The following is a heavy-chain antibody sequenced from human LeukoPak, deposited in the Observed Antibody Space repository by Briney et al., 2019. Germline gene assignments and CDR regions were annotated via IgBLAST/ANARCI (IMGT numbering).Heavy chain of an antibody. CDR2: VYHSGST. D-gene: IGHD3-10*01. CDR3: ARDLPGSGVNCDQ. J-gene: IGHJ4*02. V-gene: IGHV4-4*03. CDR1: GDSISNSYW. Sequence: PLGTPCVTCAVSGDSISNSYWWTWVRQPPGKGLEWIGEVYHSGSTNYNPSLKSRVTISVDKPNKQFSLRLSSVTAADTAVYYCARDLPGSGVNCDQWGQGTLASVSS.